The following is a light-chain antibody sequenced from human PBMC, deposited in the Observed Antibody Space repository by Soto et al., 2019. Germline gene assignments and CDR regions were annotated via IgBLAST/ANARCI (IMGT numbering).Light chain of an antibody. J-gene: IGKJ2*01. Sequence: EIVLTQSPATLSLSPGERATLSCRASQSVSSYLAWYQQKPGQAPRLLIYDASNKATGIPARFSGSWSGKDFTLTISSLEPEDFAVYYCQQRSNWPPYTFGQGTKLEIK. CDR3: QQRSNWPPYT. V-gene: IGKV3-11*01. CDR2: DAS. CDR1: QSVSSY.